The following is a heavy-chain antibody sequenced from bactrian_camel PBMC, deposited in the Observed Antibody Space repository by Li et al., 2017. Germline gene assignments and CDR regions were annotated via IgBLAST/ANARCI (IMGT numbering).Heavy chain of an antibody. CDR1: KYTYC. Sequence: HVQLVESGGGSVQAGGSLRLPCAASKYTYCMGWFRQAPGKEREGVAVIDTDGETRYVDSVTGRFTISRDSAKNTLYLRMNSLKPEDTAMYQCAAGPIPWRPGVVTSVLLSTIRHWGQGTQVTVS. J-gene: IGHJ4*01. D-gene: IGHD2*01. V-gene: IGHV3S55*01. CDR3: AAGPIPWRPGVVTSVLLSTIRH. CDR2: IDTDGET.